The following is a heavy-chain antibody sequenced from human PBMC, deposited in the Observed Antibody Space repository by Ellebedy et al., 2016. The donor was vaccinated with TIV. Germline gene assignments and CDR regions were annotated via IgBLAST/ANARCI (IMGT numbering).Heavy chain of an antibody. V-gene: IGHV3-30-3*01. CDR1: GFTFSGYA. Sequence: GESLKISCAASGFTFSGYAMHWVRQAPGKGLEWVTVIAYDGSDENYADSVKGRFTISRDNSKNTLYLQMNSLRAEDTAIYYCYEGPPVAGTSGDSWGQGTLVTVSS. CDR2: IAYDGSDE. CDR3: YEGPPVAGTSGDS. D-gene: IGHD6-19*01. J-gene: IGHJ4*02.